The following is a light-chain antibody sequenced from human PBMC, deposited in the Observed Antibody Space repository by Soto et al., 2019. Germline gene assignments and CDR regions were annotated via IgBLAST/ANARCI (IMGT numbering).Light chain of an antibody. V-gene: IGKV3D-15*01. Sequence: EIVMTQSPATLSVSPGERATLSCRASQSVSSNLAWYQQKPGQAPSLLIYDISARATGIPTRFSGSGAGTEFTLTISSLQSEDFAVYYCQQYNDWPLTFGGSTNVEIK. CDR2: DIS. CDR1: QSVSSN. J-gene: IGKJ4*02. CDR3: QQYNDWPLT.